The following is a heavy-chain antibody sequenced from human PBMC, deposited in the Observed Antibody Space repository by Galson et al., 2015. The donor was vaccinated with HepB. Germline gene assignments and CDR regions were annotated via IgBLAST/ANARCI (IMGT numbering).Heavy chain of an antibody. CDR3: ARTSDYYDSSGYYISYGMDV. Sequence: ALVKPTQTLTLTCTVSGFSLSNARLGVSWIRQPPGKALEWLAHIFSNDEKSYSTSLKSRLTISKDTSKSQVVLTMTNMDPVDTATYYCARTSDYYDSSGYYISYGMDVWGQGTTVTVSS. V-gene: IGHV2-26*01. CDR2: IFSNDEK. D-gene: IGHD3-22*01. CDR1: GFSLSNARLG. J-gene: IGHJ6*02.